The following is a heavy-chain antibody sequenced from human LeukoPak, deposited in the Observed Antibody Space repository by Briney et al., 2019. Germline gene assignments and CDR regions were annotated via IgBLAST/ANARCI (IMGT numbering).Heavy chain of an antibody. CDR2: INHSGST. J-gene: IGHJ4*02. CDR3: ARSYYDILTGYLGWFDY. CDR1: GGSFSGYY. Sequence: PSETLSLTCAVYGGSFSGYYWSWIRQPPGKGLEWIGEINHSGSTNYNPSLKSRVTISVDTSKNQFSLKLSSVTAADTAVYYCARSYYDILTGYLGWFDYWGQGTLVTVSS. D-gene: IGHD3-9*01. V-gene: IGHV4-34*01.